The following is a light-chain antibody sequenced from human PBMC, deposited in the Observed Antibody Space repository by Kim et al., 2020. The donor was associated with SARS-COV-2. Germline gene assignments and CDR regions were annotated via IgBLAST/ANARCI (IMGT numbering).Light chain of an antibody. V-gene: IGKV1-5*03. CDR1: QSISSW. CDR2: KAS. CDR3: QQYDSYSRT. J-gene: IGKJ1*01. Sequence: DIQMTQSPSTLSASVVDRVTITCRASQSISSWLAWYQQKPGKPPKLLIYKASTLESGVPSRFSRSGSGTDFTLTISSLQPDDFATYYCQQYDSYSRTFGQGTKVDIK.